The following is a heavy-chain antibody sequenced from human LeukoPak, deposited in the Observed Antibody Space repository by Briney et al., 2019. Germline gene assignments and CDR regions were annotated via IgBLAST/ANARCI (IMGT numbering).Heavy chain of an antibody. Sequence: PSETLSLTCTVSGGSISSGSYYWSWIRQPAGKGLEWIGRIYTSGSTNYNPSLKSRVTISVDTSKNQFSLKLSSVTAADTAVYYCASMTYSSSWYSHHSSFDYWGQGTLVTVSS. CDR3: ASMTYSSSWYSHHSSFDY. V-gene: IGHV4-61*02. CDR1: GGSISSGSYY. D-gene: IGHD6-13*01. CDR2: IYTSGST. J-gene: IGHJ4*02.